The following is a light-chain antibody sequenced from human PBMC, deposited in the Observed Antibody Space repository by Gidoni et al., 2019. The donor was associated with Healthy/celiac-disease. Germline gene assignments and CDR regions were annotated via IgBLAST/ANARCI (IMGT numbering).Light chain of an antibody. J-gene: IGKJ3*01. CDR3: QQYNSYRFT. Sequence: DIQIAQSPSTLSASVGARVTITCRASQSISSCLAWYPPKPGKAPKLLIYTASSLESGVPSRFSGSGSGTEFTLTIISLQPDDFATYYCQQYNSYRFTFGPXTKVDIK. CDR1: QSISSC. CDR2: TAS. V-gene: IGKV1-5*03.